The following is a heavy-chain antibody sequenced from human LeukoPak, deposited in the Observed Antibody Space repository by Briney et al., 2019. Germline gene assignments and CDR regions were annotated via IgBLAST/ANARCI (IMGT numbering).Heavy chain of an antibody. Sequence: SETLSLTCTVSGGSISSYCWSWIRQPPGKGLEWIGYIYYSGSTNYNPSLKSRVTISVDTSKNQFSLKLSSVTAADTAVYYCARLVAVAGPFDYWGQGTLVTVSS. CDR2: IYYSGST. CDR1: GGSISSYC. D-gene: IGHD6-19*01. CDR3: ARLVAVAGPFDY. V-gene: IGHV4-59*01. J-gene: IGHJ4*02.